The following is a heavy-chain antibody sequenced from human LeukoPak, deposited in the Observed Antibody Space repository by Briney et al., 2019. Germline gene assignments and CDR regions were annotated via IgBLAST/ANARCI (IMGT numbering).Heavy chain of an antibody. CDR3: ARVREGSSSRYYYYYYMDV. Sequence: SETLSLTCTVSGDSITNYYWSWLRRPPGKGLEWIGYAYYWGNTNYNPSLKSRVTISVDTSQNQFSLKLGSVTAADTAVYYCARVREGSSSRYYYYYYMDVWGKGTTVTVPS. CDR2: AYYWGNT. D-gene: IGHD6-6*01. CDR1: GDSITNYY. V-gene: IGHV4-59*13. J-gene: IGHJ6*03.